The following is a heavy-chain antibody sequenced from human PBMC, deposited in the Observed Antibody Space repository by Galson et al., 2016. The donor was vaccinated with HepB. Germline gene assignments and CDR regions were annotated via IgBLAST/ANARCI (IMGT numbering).Heavy chain of an antibody. CDR3: ARDQGGYFDI. CDR1: GGSVNNKNYY. J-gene: IGHJ2*01. V-gene: IGHV4-61*01. Sequence: SETLSLTCTVSGGSVNNKNYYWSWIRQPPAKGLEWIGYIYYTGDTNYNPSVKSGVTISLDASKNQFSLRLTSVTAADMAVYYCARDQGGYFDIWGRGALVIVSS. CDR2: IYYTGDT.